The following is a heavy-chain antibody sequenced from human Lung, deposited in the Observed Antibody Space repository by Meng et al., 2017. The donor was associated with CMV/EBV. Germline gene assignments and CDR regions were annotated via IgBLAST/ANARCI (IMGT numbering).Heavy chain of an antibody. V-gene: IGHV3-74*01. Sequence: ELHLVESGGLLVQPGGFLRLSCAASGFTFSNYWMHWVRQVPGKGLMWVSRIDTYGSITDYADSVKGRFTISRDNTRNILYLQMNSLRVEDTAIYYCARDLSGERDYWSQGTLVTVAS. CDR3: ARDLSGERDY. D-gene: IGHD1-26*01. CDR2: IDTYGSIT. CDR1: GFTFSNYW. J-gene: IGHJ4*02.